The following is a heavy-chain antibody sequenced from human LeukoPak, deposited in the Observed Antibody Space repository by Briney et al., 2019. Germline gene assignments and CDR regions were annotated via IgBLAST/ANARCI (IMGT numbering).Heavy chain of an antibody. V-gene: IGHV7-4-1*02. CDR1: GYTFTSYA. D-gene: IGHD2-15*01. CDR2: INTNTGNP. J-gene: IGHJ4*02. Sequence: ASVKVSCKASGYTFTSYAMNWVRQAPGQGLEWMGWINTNTGNPTYAQGFTGRFVFSLDTSVSTAYLQISSLKAEDTAVYYCARGSPGYCSGGSCYPDYWGQGTLVTVSS. CDR3: ARGSPGYCSGGSCYPDY.